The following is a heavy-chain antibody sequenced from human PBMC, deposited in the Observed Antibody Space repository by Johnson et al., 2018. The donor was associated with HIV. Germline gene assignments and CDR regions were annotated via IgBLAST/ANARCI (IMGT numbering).Heavy chain of an antibody. D-gene: IGHD3-9*01. J-gene: IGHJ3*02. CDR1: GFTFDDYT. Sequence: VQLVESGGVVVQPGGSLRLSCAASGFTFDDYTMHWVRQAPGKGLEWVSLISWDGDTTYYADSVKDRLPISRDNSKNTLYLQMNSLRAEDTAVYYCAKYYDILTGRNTLRDAFDIWGQGTMVTVSS. V-gene: IGHV3-43*01. CDR3: AKYYDILTGRNTLRDAFDI. CDR2: ISWDGDTT.